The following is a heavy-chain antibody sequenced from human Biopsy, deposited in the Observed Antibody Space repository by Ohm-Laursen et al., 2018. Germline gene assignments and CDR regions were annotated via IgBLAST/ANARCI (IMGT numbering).Heavy chain of an antibody. CDR2: INGDGTNT. CDR3: ARDNWLGY. CDR1: EFIFSRFW. D-gene: IGHD6-19*01. J-gene: IGHJ4*02. V-gene: IGHV3-74*01. Sequence: SLRLSCAASEFIFSRFWMYWVRHAPGRGLVWVSRINGDGTNTNYADSVKGRFTISRDNAKNTLYLQMNSLRAEDTAVYYCARDNWLGYWGQGILVTVSS.